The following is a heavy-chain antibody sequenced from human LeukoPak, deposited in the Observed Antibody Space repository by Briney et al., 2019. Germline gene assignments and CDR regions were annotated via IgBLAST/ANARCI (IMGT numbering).Heavy chain of an antibody. J-gene: IGHJ3*02. V-gene: IGHV4-61*05. CDR2: IYYSGTT. CDR3: ARIRVNAFDI. CDR1: GGSISSSSYY. D-gene: IGHD3-10*01. Sequence: SETLSLTCTVSGGSISSSSYYWGWIRQSPGKGLEWIGYIYYSGTTNYNPSLKSRVTMSVDTSKNQFSLKLSSVTAADTAVYYCARIRVNAFDIWGQGTMVTVSS.